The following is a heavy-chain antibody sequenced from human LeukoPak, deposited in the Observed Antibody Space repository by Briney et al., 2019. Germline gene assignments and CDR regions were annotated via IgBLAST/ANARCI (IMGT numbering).Heavy chain of an antibody. Sequence: GGSLRLSCAASGLTFSCYWMSWVRQAPGKGLEWVASIKQDGTETYYVDSVKGRFTISRDNAKNSLYLQMNSLRVDDTAMYYCAGGDSGWGGGDAFHIWGQGTMVTVSS. CDR2: IKQDGTET. D-gene: IGHD3-10*01. CDR3: AGGDSGWGGGDAFHI. J-gene: IGHJ3*02. V-gene: IGHV3-7*01. CDR1: GLTFSCYW.